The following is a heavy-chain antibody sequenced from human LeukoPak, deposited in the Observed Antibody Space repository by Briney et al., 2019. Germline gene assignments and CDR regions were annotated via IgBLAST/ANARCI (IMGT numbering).Heavy chain of an antibody. CDR1: GFTFGSYG. J-gene: IGHJ6*03. CDR3: ARRKPSYYYMDV. V-gene: IGHV3-33*01. CDR2: IWYDGSNK. Sequence: GGSLRLSCAASGFTFGSYGMHWVRQAPGKGLEWVAVIWYDGSNKYYADSVKGRFTISRDNSKNTLYLQMNSLRAEDTAVYYCARRKPSYYYMDVWGKGTTVTVSS.